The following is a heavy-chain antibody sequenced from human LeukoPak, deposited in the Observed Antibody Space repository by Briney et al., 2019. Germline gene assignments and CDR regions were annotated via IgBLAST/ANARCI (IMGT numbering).Heavy chain of an antibody. J-gene: IGHJ6*03. CDR3: ASPGARNYYYMDV. V-gene: IGHV4-39*07. Sequence: SETLSLTCTVSGGSISSSSYYWGWIRQPPGKGLEWIGSIYYSGSTYYNPSLKSRVTISVDTSKNQFSLKLSSVTAADTAAYYCASPGARNYYYMDVWGKGTTVTVSS. CDR2: IYYSGST. CDR1: GGSISSSSYY. D-gene: IGHD3-10*01.